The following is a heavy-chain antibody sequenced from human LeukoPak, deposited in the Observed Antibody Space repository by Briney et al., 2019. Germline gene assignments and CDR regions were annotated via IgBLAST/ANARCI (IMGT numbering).Heavy chain of an antibody. CDR2: IIPIFGTA. J-gene: IGHJ4*02. CDR3: ARVRWFGELFSDY. D-gene: IGHD3-10*01. V-gene: IGHV1-69*13. Sequence: ASVKVSCKASGGTFSSYAISWVRQAPGQGLEWMGGIIPIFGTANYAQKFQGRVTITADESTSTAYMELSSLRSEDTAVYYCARVRWFGELFSDYWGQGTLVTVSS. CDR1: GGTFSSYA.